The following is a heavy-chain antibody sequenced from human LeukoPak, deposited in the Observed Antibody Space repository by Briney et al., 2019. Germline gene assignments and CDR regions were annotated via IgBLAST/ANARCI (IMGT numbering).Heavy chain of an antibody. CDR2: ISSSSSYI. Sequence: PGGSLRLSCAASGFTFSSYSMNWVRQAPGKGLEWVSSISSSSSYIYYADSVKGRLTISRDNAKNSLYLQMNSLRAEDTAVYYCARDHGLAGSGWYNLNAIGYWGQGTLVTVSS. CDR3: ARDHGLAGSGWYNLNAIGY. V-gene: IGHV3-21*01. J-gene: IGHJ4*02. CDR1: GFTFSSYS. D-gene: IGHD6-19*01.